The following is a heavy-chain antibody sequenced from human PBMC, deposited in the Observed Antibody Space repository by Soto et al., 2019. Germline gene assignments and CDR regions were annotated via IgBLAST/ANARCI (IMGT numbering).Heavy chain of an antibody. D-gene: IGHD6-6*01. CDR2: INAANGNT. CDR3: ARVPLFDSSCLFDS. CDR1: GFTFSNYA. Sequence: QVHLVQSGAEVKKPGASVKVSCKASGFTFSNYAIHWVRQAPGQRPEWMAWINAANGNTQYSQKFQDRITITRVTSASTVYMDLSSLTSEDTAVYYCARVPLFDSSCLFDSWGQGTLV. J-gene: IGHJ4*02. V-gene: IGHV1-3*01.